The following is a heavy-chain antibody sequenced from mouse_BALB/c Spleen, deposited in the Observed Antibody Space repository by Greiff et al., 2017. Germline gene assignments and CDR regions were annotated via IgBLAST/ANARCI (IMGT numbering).Heavy chain of an antibody. CDR1: GFTFSSFG. CDR3: ARDPFDY. CDR2: ISSGSSTI. J-gene: IGHJ2*01. V-gene: IGHV5-17*02. Sequence: EVQRVESGGGLVQPGGSRKLSCAASGFTFSSFGMHWVRQAPEQGLEWVAYISSGSSTIYYADTVKGRFTISRDNPKNTLFLQMTSLRSEDTAMYYCARDPFDYWGQGTTLTVSS.